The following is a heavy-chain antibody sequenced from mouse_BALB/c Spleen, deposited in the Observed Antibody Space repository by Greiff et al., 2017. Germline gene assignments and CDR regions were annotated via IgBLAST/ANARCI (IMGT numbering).Heavy chain of an antibody. CDR1: GYSFTGYY. V-gene: IGHV1-31*01. Sequence: VQLKESGPELVKPGASVKISCKASGYSFTGYYMHWVKQSHVKSLEWIGRINPYNGATSYNQNFKDKASLTVDKSSSTAYMELHSLTSEDSAVYYCARCLLRYFDVWGAGTTVTVSS. CDR2: INPYNGAT. CDR3: ARCLLRYFDV. J-gene: IGHJ1*01.